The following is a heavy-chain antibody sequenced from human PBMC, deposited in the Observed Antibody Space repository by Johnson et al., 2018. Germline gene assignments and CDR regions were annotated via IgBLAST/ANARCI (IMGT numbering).Heavy chain of an antibody. D-gene: IGHD4-17*01. V-gene: IGHV4-61*02. J-gene: IGHJ6*03. Sequence: VRLQESGPGLVKPSHTLSLTCTVSGASISNRNYYWSWVRQPAGKGLEWIGRLYNLLTTHYNPPHKGRLTVALDPSKNQFSLRLPSVTAADTAVYFCAREVSGDYGNYYMDVWGKGTTVTVSS. CDR1: GASISNRNYY. CDR3: AREVSGDYGNYYMDV. CDR2: LYNLLTT.